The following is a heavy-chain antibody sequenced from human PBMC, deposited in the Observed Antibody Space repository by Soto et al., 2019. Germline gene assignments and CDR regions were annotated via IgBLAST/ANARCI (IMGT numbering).Heavy chain of an antibody. CDR2: ITAYNDNT. D-gene: IGHD2-2*01. J-gene: IGHJ4*02. CDR1: GYNFATYG. CDR3: ARAPPVPAAVSGLDF. V-gene: IGHV1-18*01. Sequence: QVQLVQSPSEVKKPGASVKVSCKASGYNFATYGISWVRQAPGQGLEWLAWITAYNDNTNYEEKFHGRVTLTTETSTNTAYMELRSLRFADTAVYYCARAPPVPAAVSGLDFWGQGTLVVVSS.